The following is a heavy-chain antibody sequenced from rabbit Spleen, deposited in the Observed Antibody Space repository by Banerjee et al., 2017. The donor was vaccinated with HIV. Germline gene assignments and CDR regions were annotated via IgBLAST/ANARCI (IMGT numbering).Heavy chain of an antibody. CDR2: IEPIFGTT. CDR1: GFDFNNYY. J-gene: IGHJ4*01. CDR3: ARFYAGYGDFGYAAM. D-gene: IGHD7-1*01. V-gene: IGHV1S7*01. Sequence: QSLEESGGGLVQPGGSLTLSCKASGFDFNNYYMTWVRRAPGKGLEWIGLIEPIFGTTYYANWVNGRFTISSHNAQNMLYLQVKSLTAADTATYFCARFYAGYGDFGYAAMWGPGTLVTVS.